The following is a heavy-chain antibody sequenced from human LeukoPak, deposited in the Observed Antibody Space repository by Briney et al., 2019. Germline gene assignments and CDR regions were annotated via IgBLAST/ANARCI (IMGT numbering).Heavy chain of an antibody. CDR1: GGSISPYY. D-gene: IGHD1-1*01. Sequence: PSETLSLTCTVSGGSISPYYWNWIRQPAGKGLEWIGRLYVSGSTDYNPSLKSRVSISGDTSKNQFSLKLSSVTAADTAVYYCARVEYTNWFDPWGQGTLVTVSS. CDR3: ARVEYTNWFDP. CDR2: LYVSGST. V-gene: IGHV4-4*07. J-gene: IGHJ5*02.